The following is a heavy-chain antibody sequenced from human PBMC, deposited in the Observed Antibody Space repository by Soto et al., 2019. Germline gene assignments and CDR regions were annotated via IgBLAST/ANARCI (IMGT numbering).Heavy chain of an antibody. D-gene: IGHD3-22*01. V-gene: IGHV3-23*01. Sequence: GGSLRLSCAASGCTCSSYAMSWVRQAPGKGLEWVSAISGSGGSTYYADSVKGRFTISRDNSKNTLYLQMNSLRAEDTAVYYCASQHYYDSSGYYVVYWGQGTLVTVSS. CDR2: ISGSGGST. CDR3: ASQHYYDSSGYYVVY. J-gene: IGHJ4*02. CDR1: GCTCSSYA.